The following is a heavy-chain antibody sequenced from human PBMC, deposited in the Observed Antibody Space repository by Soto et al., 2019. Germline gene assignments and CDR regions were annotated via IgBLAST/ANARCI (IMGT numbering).Heavy chain of an antibody. CDR2: IYGYGGT. CDR1: GFTFSSYS. D-gene: IGHD6-13*01. V-gene: IGHV3-53*01. CDR3: AKGGYSDTWYEFDY. Sequence: GGSLRLSCAASGFTFSSYSMNWVRQAPGKGLEWVSLIYGYGGTANRDSVKGRFTISRDDSKNTLYLQMNNLRVEDTAVYFCAKGGYSDTWYEFDYWGQGTLVTVSS. J-gene: IGHJ4*02.